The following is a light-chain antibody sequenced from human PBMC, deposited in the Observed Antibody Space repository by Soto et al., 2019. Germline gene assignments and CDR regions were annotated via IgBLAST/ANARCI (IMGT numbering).Light chain of an antibody. CDR2: AAS. Sequence: DIQMTQSPSSVSASVGDRVTFTCRASLGISNWLVWYQQKPGMAPKLLIYAASSLQSGVPSRFSGSGSGTDFTLTVNSLQPEDFATYYCQQAASFPITFGQGTRLEI. J-gene: IGKJ5*01. CDR1: LGISNW. V-gene: IGKV1-12*01. CDR3: QQAASFPIT.